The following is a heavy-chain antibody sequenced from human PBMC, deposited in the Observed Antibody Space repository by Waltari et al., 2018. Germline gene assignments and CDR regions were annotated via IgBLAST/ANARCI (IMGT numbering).Heavy chain of an antibody. CDR1: GYTFTGYY. CDR2: INPNSGDT. CDR3: AREKSTTNKYFQH. V-gene: IGHV1-2*06. D-gene: IGHD1-7*01. J-gene: IGHJ1*01. Sequence: QVQLVQSGAEVKKPGASVKVSCKASGYTFTGYYMHWVRQAPGQGLEWMGRINPNSGDTNYAQKFQGRVTMTRDTSISTAYMELSRLRSDDTAVYYCAREKSTTNKYFQHWGQGTLVTVSS.